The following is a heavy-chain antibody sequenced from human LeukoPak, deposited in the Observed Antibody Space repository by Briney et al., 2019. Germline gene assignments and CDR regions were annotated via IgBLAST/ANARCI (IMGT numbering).Heavy chain of an antibody. J-gene: IGHJ4*02. V-gene: IGHV1-18*01. Sequence: ASVKASCKASGYTFTSYGISWVRPAPGQGLEWMGWISAYNGNTNYAQKLQGRVTMTTDTSTSTAYMELRSLRSDDTAVYYCARDASPYYDFWSGYLDYWGQGTLVTVSS. CDR2: ISAYNGNT. CDR3: ARDASPYYDFWSGYLDY. D-gene: IGHD3-3*01. CDR1: GYTFTSYG.